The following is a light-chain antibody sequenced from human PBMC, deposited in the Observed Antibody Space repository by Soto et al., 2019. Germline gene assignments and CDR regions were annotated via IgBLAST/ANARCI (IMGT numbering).Light chain of an antibody. CDR2: VAS. CDR1: QSVSSY. CDR3: QQRSNWPGT. J-gene: IGKJ1*01. V-gene: IGKV3-11*01. Sequence: EIVLTQSPATLSLSPGERATLSCRASQSVSSYLSWYQQKPGQAPRLLIYVASNRATGIPARFSGSGSGTDCSLTISSLEPEDFAVYYGQQRSNWPGTFGQGTKVVIE.